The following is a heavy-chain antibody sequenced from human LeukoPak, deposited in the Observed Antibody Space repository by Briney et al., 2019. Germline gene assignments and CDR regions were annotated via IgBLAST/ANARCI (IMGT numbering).Heavy chain of an antibody. CDR1: GGSFSGYY. CDR3: ARGLRYFDWLLSWFDP. CDR2: INHSGST. D-gene: IGHD3-9*01. Sequence: SETLSLTCAVYGGSFSGYYWSWIRQPPGKGLEWIGEINHSGSTNYNPSLKSRVTISVDTSKNQFSLKLSSVTAAATAVYYCARGLRYFDWLLSWFDPWGQGTLVTVSS. V-gene: IGHV4-34*01. J-gene: IGHJ5*02.